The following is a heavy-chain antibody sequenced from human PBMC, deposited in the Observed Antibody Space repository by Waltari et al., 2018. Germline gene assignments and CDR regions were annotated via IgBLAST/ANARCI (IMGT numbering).Heavy chain of an antibody. V-gene: IGHV1-46*01. CDR3: ARRKGYFDS. CDR1: GYTFTSYY. J-gene: IGHJ4*02. CDR2: IDPSDGST. Sequence: QVQLVQSGAEVKKPGASVKVSCEASGYTFTSYYLHWVRQAPGQGLEWMGVIDPSDGSTSYEQKFHGRVTMTRDTSTSTVYMEMSSLRSEDTAVYYCARRKGYFDSWGQGTLVTVSS.